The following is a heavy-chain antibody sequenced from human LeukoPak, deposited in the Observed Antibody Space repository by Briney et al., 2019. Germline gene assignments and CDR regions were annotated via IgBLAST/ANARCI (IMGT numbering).Heavy chain of an antibody. V-gene: IGHV1-2*02. CDR1: GYTFTGYY. J-gene: IGHJ4*02. CDR2: INPNSGGT. CDR3: ARVKAAADFDFDY. D-gene: IGHD6-13*01. Sequence: AASVKVSCKASGYTFTGYYMHWVRQAPGQGLEWMGWINPNSGGTNYAQKFQGRVTMTRDTSISTAYMELSRLRSDDTAVYYCARVKAAADFDFDYWGQGTLVTVSS.